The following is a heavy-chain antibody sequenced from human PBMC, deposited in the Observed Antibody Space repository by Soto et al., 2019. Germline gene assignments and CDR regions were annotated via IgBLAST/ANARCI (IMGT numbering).Heavy chain of an antibody. CDR2: IYYSGST. CDR1: GGSISSYY. Sequence: SETLSLTCTVSGGSISSYYWSWIRQPPGKGLEWIGYIYYSGSTNYNPSLKSRVTISVDTSKNQFSLKLSSVTAADTAVYYCASTRILRYYGMDVWGQGTTVTVSS. D-gene: IGHD2-15*01. CDR3: ASTRILRYYGMDV. J-gene: IGHJ6*02. V-gene: IGHV4-59*12.